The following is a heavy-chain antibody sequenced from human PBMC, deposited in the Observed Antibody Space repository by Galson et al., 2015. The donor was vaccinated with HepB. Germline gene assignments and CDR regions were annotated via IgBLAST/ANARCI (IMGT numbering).Heavy chain of an antibody. CDR2: IRYDGSNK. J-gene: IGHJ4*02. CDR1: GFTFSSYG. Sequence: SLRLSCAASGFTFSSYGMHWVRQAPGKGLEWVAFIRYDGSNKYYADSVKGRFTISRDNSKNTLYLQMNSLRAEDTAVYYCAKDFTIDLGATGFDYWGQGTLVTVSS. D-gene: IGHD5-12*01. V-gene: IGHV3-30*02. CDR3: AKDFTIDLGATGFDY.